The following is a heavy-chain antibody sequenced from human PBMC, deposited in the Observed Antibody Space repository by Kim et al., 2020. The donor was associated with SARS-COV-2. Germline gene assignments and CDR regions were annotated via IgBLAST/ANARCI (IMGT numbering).Heavy chain of an antibody. J-gene: IGHJ6*02. V-gene: IGHV3-30*07. D-gene: IGHD3-10*01. CDR3: ARDPMVRGIIISFGMDV. Sequence: SGKGRFTIPRDNSKNTLYLQMNSLRAEDTAVYYCARDPMVRGIIISFGMDVWGQGTTVTVSS.